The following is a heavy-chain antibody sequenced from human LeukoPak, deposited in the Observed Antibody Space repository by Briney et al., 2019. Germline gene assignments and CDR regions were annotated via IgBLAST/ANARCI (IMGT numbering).Heavy chain of an antibody. CDR3: GSRRTAMFGVIKGPIDY. V-gene: IGHV4-34*01. Sequence: SETLSLTCAVYGESFSGYYWTWIRQPPGKGLEWIGEINHSGSPNNNPSLKSRVSISFDTSKNQFSLKLTSVTAADTAVYYCGSRRTAMFGVIKGPIDYWGQGTLVTVSS. D-gene: IGHD3-3*01. CDR1: GESFSGYY. J-gene: IGHJ4*02. CDR2: INHSGSP.